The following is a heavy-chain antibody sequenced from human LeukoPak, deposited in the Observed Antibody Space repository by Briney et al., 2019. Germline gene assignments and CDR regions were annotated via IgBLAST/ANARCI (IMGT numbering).Heavy chain of an antibody. CDR2: IHNSEST. J-gene: IGHJ4*02. CDR1: GGSISTSSYY. D-gene: IGHD5-18*01. V-gene: IGHV4-39*01. Sequence: SETLSLTCTVSGGSISTSSYYWGWIRQPPGKGLEWIGNIHNSESTYYDPSLKSRVTMSVDTSKNQFSLKLSSVTAADTAVYYCARQVTFGYAFAYYFDYWGQGSLVTVSS. CDR3: ARQVTFGYAFAYYFDY.